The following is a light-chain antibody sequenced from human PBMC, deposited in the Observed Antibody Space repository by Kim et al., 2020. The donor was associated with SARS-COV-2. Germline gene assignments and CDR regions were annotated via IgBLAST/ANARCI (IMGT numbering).Light chain of an antibody. J-gene: IGLJ2*01. CDR2: DVS. CDR3: SSHTSTNSLV. Sequence: QSALTQPASVSGSPGQSITISCTGTSSDVGGYNYVSWYQQHPGKAPKLMIYDVSKRPSGVSNRLSGSKSGNTASLTISGLQAEDEADYYCSSHTSTNSLVFGGGTQLTVL. CDR1: SSDVGGYNY. V-gene: IGLV2-14*01.